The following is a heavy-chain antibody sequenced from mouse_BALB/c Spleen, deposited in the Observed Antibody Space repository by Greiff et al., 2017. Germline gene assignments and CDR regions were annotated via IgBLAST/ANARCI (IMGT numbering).Heavy chain of an antibody. CDR3: ARLYWDGYFDY. Sequence: QVQLKESGAELMKPGASVKISCKATGYTFSSYWIEWVKQRPGHGLEWIGEILPGSGSTNYNEKFKGKATFTADTSSNTAYMQLSSLTSEDSAVYYCARLYWDGYFDYWGQGTTLTVSS. CDR1: GYTFSSYW. J-gene: IGHJ2*01. V-gene: IGHV1-9*01. CDR2: ILPGSGST. D-gene: IGHD4-1*01.